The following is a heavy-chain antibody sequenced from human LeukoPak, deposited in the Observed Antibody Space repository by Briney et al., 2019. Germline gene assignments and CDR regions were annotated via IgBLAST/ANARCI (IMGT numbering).Heavy chain of an antibody. CDR1: GFTFSSYA. V-gene: IGHV3-23*01. J-gene: IGHJ6*02. D-gene: IGHD6-19*01. CDR3: AKEIAVAGTYYYYGMDV. CDR2: ISGSGGST. Sequence: QPGGSLRLSCAASGFTFSSYAMSWVRQAPGKGLEWVSAISGSGGSTYYADSVKGRFTISRDNSKNTLYLQMNSLRAEDTAVYYCAKEIAVAGTYYYYGMDVWGQGTTVTVSS.